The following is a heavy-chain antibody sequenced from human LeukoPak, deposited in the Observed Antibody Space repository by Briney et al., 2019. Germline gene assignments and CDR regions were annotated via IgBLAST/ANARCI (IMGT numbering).Heavy chain of an antibody. D-gene: IGHD5-18*01. CDR2: IYYSGSA. V-gene: IGHV4-39*07. Sequence: SETLSLTCTVSGGSISSSSYYWGWIRQPPGKGLEWIGSIYYSGSAYYNPSLKSRVTISVDTSKNQFSPKLSSVTAADTAVYYCARGDSYGYSWYFDLWGRGTLVTVSS. CDR3: ARGDSYGYSWYFDL. J-gene: IGHJ2*01. CDR1: GGSISSSSYY.